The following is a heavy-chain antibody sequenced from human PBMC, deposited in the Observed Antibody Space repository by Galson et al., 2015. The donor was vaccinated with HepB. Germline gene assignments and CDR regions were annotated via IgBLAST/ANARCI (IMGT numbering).Heavy chain of an antibody. CDR1: GFTFSSYS. CDR3: ARLPRSNPGGV. CDR2: ITSSSSTI. Sequence: SLRLSCAASGFTFSSYSMNWVRQAPGKGLEWVSYITSSSSTIYYAVSVKGRFTISRDNARNSLYLQMNSLRVEDTAVYYCARLPRSNPGGVWGKGTTVTVSS. V-gene: IGHV3-48*01. J-gene: IGHJ6*04. D-gene: IGHD4-11*01.